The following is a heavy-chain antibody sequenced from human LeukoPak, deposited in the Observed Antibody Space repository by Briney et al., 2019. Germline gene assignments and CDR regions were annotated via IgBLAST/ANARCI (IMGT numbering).Heavy chain of an antibody. CDR3: AREEVVVVVAATYNWFDP. CDR1: GFTFSSYG. V-gene: IGHV3-33*01. Sequence: GRSLRLSCAASGFTFSSYGMHWVRQASGKGLEWVAVIWYDGSNKYYADSVKGRFTISRDNSKNTLYLQMNSLRAEDTAVYYCAREEVVVVVAATYNWFDPWGQGTLVTVSS. J-gene: IGHJ5*02. CDR2: IWYDGSNK. D-gene: IGHD2-15*01.